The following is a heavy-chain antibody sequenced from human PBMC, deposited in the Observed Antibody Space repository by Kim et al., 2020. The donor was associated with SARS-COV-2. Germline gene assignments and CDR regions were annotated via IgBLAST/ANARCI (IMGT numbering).Heavy chain of an antibody. CDR2: ISSSSSYI. V-gene: IGHV3-21*04. D-gene: IGHD5-18*01. CDR1: GFTFSSYR. CDR3: ARLAYSYGLRGDWFDP. Sequence: GGSLRLSCTASGFTFSSYRMNWVRQAPGKGLEWVSSISSSSSYIYYADSVKGRFTISRDNAKNSLYLQMNSLRAEDTAVYYCARLAYSYGLRGDWFDPWGQGTLVTVSS. J-gene: IGHJ5*02.